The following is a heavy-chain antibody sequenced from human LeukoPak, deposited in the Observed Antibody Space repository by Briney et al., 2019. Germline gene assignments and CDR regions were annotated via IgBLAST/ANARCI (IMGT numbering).Heavy chain of an antibody. J-gene: IGHJ4*02. Sequence: SETLSLTCGVYGGSFSNYYCSWIRQPPGKGLEWIGEINHSGSTNYNPSLKSRVTISVDTSKNQFSLKLSSVTAADTAVYYCARVIQLWPLYYFDYWGQGTLVTVSS. CDR3: ARVIQLWPLYYFDY. D-gene: IGHD5-18*01. CDR2: INHSGST. CDR1: GGSFSNYY. V-gene: IGHV4-34*01.